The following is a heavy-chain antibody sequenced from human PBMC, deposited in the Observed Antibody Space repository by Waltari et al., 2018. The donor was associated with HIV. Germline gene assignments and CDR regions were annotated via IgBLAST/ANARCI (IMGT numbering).Heavy chain of an antibody. D-gene: IGHD6-6*01. J-gene: IGHJ4*02. CDR1: GLSGATSA. CDR3: ARGYSSSRWIPLYH. Sequence: EVHLAESGGGLVQPGESLRISCAVSGLSGATSALTWVRQAPGKGLQWVSSIGTSDNSTYYLDSVKGRFTISKDSSQKTLYLHLTSLRAEDTALYYCARGYSSSRWIPLYHWGRGTLVTVSS. CDR2: IGTSDNST. V-gene: IGHV3-23*05.